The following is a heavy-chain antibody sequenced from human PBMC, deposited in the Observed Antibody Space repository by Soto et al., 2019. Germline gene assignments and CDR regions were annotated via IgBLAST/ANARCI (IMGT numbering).Heavy chain of an antibody. CDR2: ISGSGGST. CDR1: GFTFSSYA. CDR3: AKDRRGDYSFDY. J-gene: IGHJ4*02. V-gene: IGHV3-23*01. Sequence: EVQLLESGGGLVQPGGSLRLSCAASGFTFSSYAMSWVRQAPGKGLEWVSAISGSGGSTYYADSVKGRFTIPRDNSKNTLYLQMNSLRAEDTAVYYCAKDRRGDYSFDYWGQGTLVTVSS. D-gene: IGHD4-17*01.